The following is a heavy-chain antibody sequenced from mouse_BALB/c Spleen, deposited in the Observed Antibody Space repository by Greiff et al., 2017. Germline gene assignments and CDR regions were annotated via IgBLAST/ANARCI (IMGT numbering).Heavy chain of an antibody. J-gene: IGHJ4*01. CDR1: GFTFSSFG. CDR3: ARWTGNYYGSSLRAMDY. V-gene: IGHV5-17*02. Sequence: EVQLQESGGGLVQPGGSRKLSCAASGFTFSSFGMHWVRQAPDKGLEWVAYISSGSSTIYYADTVKGRFTISRDNPKNTLFLQMTSLRSEDTAMYYCARWTGNYYGSSLRAMDYWGQGTSVTVSS. D-gene: IGHD1-1*01. CDR2: ISSGSSTI.